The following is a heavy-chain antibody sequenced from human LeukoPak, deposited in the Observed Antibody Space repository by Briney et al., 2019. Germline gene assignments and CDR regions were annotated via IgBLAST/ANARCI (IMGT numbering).Heavy chain of an antibody. CDR1: GFTFSSYS. J-gene: IGHJ6*02. V-gene: IGHV3-21*01. CDR3: ARVEAAAGLSGAYYYYGMDV. D-gene: IGHD6-13*01. Sequence: GGSLRLSCAASGFTFSSYSMNWVRQAPGKGPEWVSSISSSSSYIYYADSVKGRFTISRDNAKNSLYLQMNSLRAEDTAVYYCARVEAAAGLSGAYYYYGMDVWGQGTTVTVSS. CDR2: ISSSSSYI.